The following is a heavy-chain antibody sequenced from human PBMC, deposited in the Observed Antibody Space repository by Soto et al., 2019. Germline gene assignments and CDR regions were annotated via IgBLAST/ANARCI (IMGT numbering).Heavy chain of an antibody. J-gene: IGHJ4*02. D-gene: IGHD6-13*01. CDR2: INPNSGGT. CDR3: ARELAEAGPPAFDY. V-gene: IGHV1-2*02. Sequence: ASVKVSCKASGYTFTGYYMHWVRQAPGQGLEWMGWINPNSGGTNYAQKFQGRVTMTRDTSISTAYMELSRLRSDDTAVYYCARELAEAGPPAFDYWGQGTLVTVSS. CDR1: GYTFTGYY.